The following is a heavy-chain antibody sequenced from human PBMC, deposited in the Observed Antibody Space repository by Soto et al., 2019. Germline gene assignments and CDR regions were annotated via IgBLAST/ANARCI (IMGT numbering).Heavy chain of an antibody. D-gene: IGHD2-2*01. J-gene: IGHJ6*02. CDR3: ASTRREVTADINYYYGMDV. Sequence: XESLKLSCQASVNGFTNFVISLVRQMPGKGLEWMGRIDPSDSYTNYSPSFRGHVTISADKSISTAYLQWSSLKASDTAMYYCASTRREVTADINYYYGMDVRGQGTTVTVSS. CDR2: IDPSDSYT. V-gene: IGHV5-10-1*01. CDR1: VNGFTNFV.